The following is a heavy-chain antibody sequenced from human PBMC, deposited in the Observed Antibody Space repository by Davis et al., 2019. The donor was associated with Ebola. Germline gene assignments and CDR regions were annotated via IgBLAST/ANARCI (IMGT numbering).Heavy chain of an antibody. CDR2: ISAYNGKI. Sequence: AASVKVSCKASGYTFTSYGISWVRQAPGQGLEWMGWISAYNGKINYAQKLQGRVTMTTDTSTSTAYMELRSLRSDDTAVYYCARLHGLVPAANDYYYGMDVWGQGTTVTVSS. V-gene: IGHV1-18*01. CDR1: GYTFTSYG. D-gene: IGHD2-2*01. CDR3: ARLHGLVPAANDYYYGMDV. J-gene: IGHJ6*02.